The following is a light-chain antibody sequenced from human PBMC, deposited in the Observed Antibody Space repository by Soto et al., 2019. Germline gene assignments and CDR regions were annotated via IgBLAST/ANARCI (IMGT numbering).Light chain of an antibody. CDR3: QQLTYWPRIT. J-gene: IGKJ5*01. CDR1: QSVGTN. V-gene: IGKV3-15*01. CDR2: GAS. Sequence: DIVMAQSPGTLSVSPGERATLSCRASQSVGTNLAWYQQRPGQAPRLLVYGASTRASGIPPRFSGSGSGTDFTLTISSLQSEDFAVYYCQQLTYWPRITFGQGTRLEIK.